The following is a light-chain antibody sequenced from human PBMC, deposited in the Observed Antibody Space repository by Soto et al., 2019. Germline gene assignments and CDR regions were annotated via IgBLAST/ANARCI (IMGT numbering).Light chain of an antibody. Sequence: QSALTQPPSASGSPGQSVTISCTGTSSDVGAYNYVSWYQQYPGKAPKLMIYEVTKRPSGVPDRFSGSKSGNTASLTVSGLQAEDEAVYYCTSYVGNDIWVFGGGTKLTVL. CDR3: TSYVGNDIWV. J-gene: IGLJ3*02. CDR2: EVT. V-gene: IGLV2-8*01. CDR1: SSDVGAYNY.